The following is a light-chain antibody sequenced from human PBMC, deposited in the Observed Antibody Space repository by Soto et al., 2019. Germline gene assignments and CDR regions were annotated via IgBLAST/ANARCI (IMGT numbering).Light chain of an antibody. Sequence: SALTQPASVSGSPGQSITISCTGTRSDVGGYNFVSWYQQHPGTAPQFIIYDVRNRPSGVSNRFSGSRSGNTAPLTSSGLQAEDEADYYCSSYTSSSTVIFGGGTKLTVL. CDR1: RSDVGGYNF. CDR2: DVR. V-gene: IGLV2-14*03. CDR3: SSYTSSSTVI. J-gene: IGLJ2*01.